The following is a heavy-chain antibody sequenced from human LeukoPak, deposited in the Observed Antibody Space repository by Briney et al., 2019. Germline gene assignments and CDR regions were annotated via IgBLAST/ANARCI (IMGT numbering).Heavy chain of an antibody. Sequence: GGSLRLSCAASGFRFSDFTMTWVRQAPGKGPEWVSAIGGRGTSTYYADSLGGRFTISRDNSKDMLYLQMNSLKVEDTATYYCGKEGGSWGQGTKVTVSS. V-gene: IGHV3-23*01. D-gene: IGHD1-26*01. CDR1: GFRFSDFT. J-gene: IGHJ5*02. CDR2: IGGRGTST. CDR3: GKEGGS.